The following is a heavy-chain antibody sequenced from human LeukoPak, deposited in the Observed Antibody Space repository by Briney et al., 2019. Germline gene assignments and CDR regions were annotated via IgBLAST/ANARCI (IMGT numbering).Heavy chain of an antibody. J-gene: IGHJ4*02. CDR2: IIPILGIA. D-gene: IGHD1-26*01. V-gene: IGHV1-69*04. CDR1: GGTFSSYA. CDR3: ARGYSGSSDLDY. Sequence: SVKVSCKASGGTFSSYAISWVRQAPGQGLEWMGRIIPILGIANYAQKLQGRVTITADKSTSTAYMELSSLRSEDTAVYYCARGYSGSSDLDYWGQGTLVTVSS.